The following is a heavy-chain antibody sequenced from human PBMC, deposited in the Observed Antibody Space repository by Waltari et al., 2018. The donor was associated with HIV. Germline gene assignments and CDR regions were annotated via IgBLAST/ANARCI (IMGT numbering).Heavy chain of an antibody. CDR1: GFAFNNYA. D-gene: IGHD1-1*01. J-gene: IGHJ4*02. Sequence: EVQLLESGGGLVQPGESLRLSCAASGFAFNNYAMNWVRQAPGKGLEGVSAISASSFIHTYYADSGKGRFTVSRYNSKSTVYLQMNSLKVEDTAVYFCAVPRCNRANCHFASWGQGTLVTVSS. CDR2: ISASSFIHT. CDR3: AVPRCNRANCHFAS. V-gene: IGHV3-23*01.